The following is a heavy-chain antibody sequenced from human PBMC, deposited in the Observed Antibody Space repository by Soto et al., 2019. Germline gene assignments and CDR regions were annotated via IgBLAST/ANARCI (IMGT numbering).Heavy chain of an antibody. D-gene: IGHD6-13*01. CDR2: INAYNGNT. Sequence: GASVKVSFKASGYAFTSYGIAWVRQAPGQGLEWMGWINAYNGNTNYVQKLQGRVTMTTDTSTSTAYMELRSLRSDDTAVYYCARGIAAAEDYWGQGTLVTVSS. CDR3: ARGIAAAEDY. J-gene: IGHJ4*02. CDR1: GYAFTSYG. V-gene: IGHV1-18*01.